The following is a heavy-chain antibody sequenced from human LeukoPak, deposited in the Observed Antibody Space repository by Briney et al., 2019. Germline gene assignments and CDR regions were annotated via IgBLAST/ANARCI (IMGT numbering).Heavy chain of an antibody. V-gene: IGHV4-4*07. Sequence: SETLSLTCTVSGGSISSYYWSWIRQPAGKGLGWIGRIYTSGSTNYNPSLKSRVTMSVDTSKNQFSLKLSSVTAADTAVYYCARESGSYFDYWGQGTLVTVSS. CDR2: IYTSGST. CDR3: ARESGSYFDY. D-gene: IGHD1-26*01. J-gene: IGHJ4*02. CDR1: GGSISSYY.